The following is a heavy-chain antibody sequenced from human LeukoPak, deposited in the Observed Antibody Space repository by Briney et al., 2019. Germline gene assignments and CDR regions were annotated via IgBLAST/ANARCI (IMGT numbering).Heavy chain of an antibody. D-gene: IGHD3-10*01. J-gene: IGHJ4*02. V-gene: IGHV1-69*13. CDR3: ALLVDSGFDY. CDR2: IIPIFGTA. Sequence: ASVKVSCKASGGTFSSYAISWVRQAPGQGLEWMGGIIPIFGTANYAQKFQGRVTITADESTSTVYMELSSLRSEDTAVYYCALLVDSGFDYWGQGTLVTVSS. CDR1: GGTFSSYA.